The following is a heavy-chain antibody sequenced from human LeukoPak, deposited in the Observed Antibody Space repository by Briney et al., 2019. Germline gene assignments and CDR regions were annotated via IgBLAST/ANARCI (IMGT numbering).Heavy chain of an antibody. CDR3: VREASHQGYYDFWSGYYNDY. Sequence: SETLSLTCTVSGYSISSGYYWGWIRQPPGKGLEWIGSIYHSGSTYYNPSLKSRVTISVDTSKNQFSLKLSSVTAADTAVYYCVREASHQGYYDFWSGYYNDYWGQGTLVTVS. D-gene: IGHD3-3*01. V-gene: IGHV4-38-2*02. J-gene: IGHJ4*02. CDR1: GYSISSGYY. CDR2: IYHSGST.